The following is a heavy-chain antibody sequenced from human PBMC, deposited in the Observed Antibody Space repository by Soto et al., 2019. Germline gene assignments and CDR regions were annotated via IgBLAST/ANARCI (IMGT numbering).Heavy chain of an antibody. Sequence: PGESLKISCKGSGYKFSTYWIYWVRQMPWKGLEWMGIIYPGDSDTRYSPSFQGQVTISADKSSSTAYLQWHSLKASDSAMYFCARRDSLSVIDYWGQGAQVTVSS. CDR2: IYPGDSDT. CDR1: GYKFSTYW. V-gene: IGHV5-51*01. D-gene: IGHD2-21*02. CDR3: ARRDSLSVIDY. J-gene: IGHJ4*02.